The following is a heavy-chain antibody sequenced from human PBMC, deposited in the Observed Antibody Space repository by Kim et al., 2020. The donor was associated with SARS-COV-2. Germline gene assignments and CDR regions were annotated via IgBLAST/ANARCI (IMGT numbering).Heavy chain of an antibody. D-gene: IGHD3-22*01. CDR3: ARHFGSSGSEFHH. J-gene: IGHJ1*01. Sequence: YADSVKGRFIISRDNSKNTLHLQVNSLRAEDTAVYYCARHFGSSGSEFHHWGQGALVTVSS. V-gene: IGHV3-23*01.